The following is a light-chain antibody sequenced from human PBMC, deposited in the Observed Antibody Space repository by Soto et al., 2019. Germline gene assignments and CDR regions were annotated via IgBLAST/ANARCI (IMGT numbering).Light chain of an antibody. CDR3: QQYDSSPYT. CDR2: GAS. CDR1: QSVSSSY. Sequence: EIVLTQSPGTLSLSPGERATLSCRASQSVSSSYLAWYQQKPGQAPRLLIYGASSRAAVIADRLRGSGSGKDFTLTSSRLEPEDFAVYYCQQYDSSPYTFGQGTKLEMK. J-gene: IGKJ2*01. V-gene: IGKV3-20*01.